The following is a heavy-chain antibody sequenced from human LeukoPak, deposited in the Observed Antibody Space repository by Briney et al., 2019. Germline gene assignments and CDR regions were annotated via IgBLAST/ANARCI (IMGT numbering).Heavy chain of an antibody. J-gene: IGHJ6*03. CDR1: GGTFSSYA. CDR3: AKNSGPLDDYYYYYMDV. CDR2: IIPIFGTA. V-gene: IGHV1-69*05. Sequence: SVKVSCKASGGTFSSYAISWVRQAPGQGLGWMGGIIPIFGTANYAQRFQGRVTITTDESTSAVYMELSSLRSEDTAVYYCAKNSGPLDDYYYYYMDVWGKGTTVTVSS. D-gene: IGHD6-19*01.